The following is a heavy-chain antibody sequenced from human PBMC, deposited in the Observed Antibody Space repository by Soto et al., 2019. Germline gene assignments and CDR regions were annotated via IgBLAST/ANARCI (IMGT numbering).Heavy chain of an antibody. CDR1: GGTFSSYA. D-gene: IGHD2-2*01. Sequence: SVKVSCKASGGTFSSYAISWVRQAPGQGLEWIGGIIPIFGTANYAQKFQGRVTITADESTSTAYMELSSLRSEDTAVYYCAVPGGHRRLIDYYYYGMDVWGQGTTVTVSS. CDR2: IIPIFGTA. J-gene: IGHJ6*02. CDR3: AVPGGHRRLIDYYYYGMDV. V-gene: IGHV1-69*13.